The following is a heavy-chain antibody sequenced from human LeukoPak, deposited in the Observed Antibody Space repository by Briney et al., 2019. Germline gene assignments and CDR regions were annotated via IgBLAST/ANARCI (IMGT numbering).Heavy chain of an antibody. Sequence: PGRSLRLSCAASGFTFDDYAMHWVRQAPGKGLEWVSGISWNSGSIGYADSAKGRFTISRDNAKNSLYLQMNSLRAEDTALYYCAKDQSGWFGELSIYYYYGMDVWGQGTTVTVSS. CDR3: AKDQSGWFGELSIYYYYGMDV. J-gene: IGHJ6*02. CDR1: GFTFDDYA. V-gene: IGHV3-9*01. CDR2: ISWNSGSI. D-gene: IGHD3-10*01.